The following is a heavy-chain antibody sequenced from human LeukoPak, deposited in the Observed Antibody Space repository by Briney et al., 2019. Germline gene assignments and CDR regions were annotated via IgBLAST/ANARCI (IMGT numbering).Heavy chain of an antibody. V-gene: IGHV4-39*07. J-gene: IGHJ5*02. CDR2: IYYSGST. CDR3: ASRTVGAAASLGWFDP. CDR1: GGSISSSSYY. D-gene: IGHD6-13*01. Sequence: PSETLSLTCTVSGGSISSSSYYWGWIRQPPGKGLEWIGSIYYSGSTYYNPSLKSRVTISVDTSKNQFSLKLSSVTAADTAVYYCASRTVGAAASLGWFDPWGQGTLVTVSS.